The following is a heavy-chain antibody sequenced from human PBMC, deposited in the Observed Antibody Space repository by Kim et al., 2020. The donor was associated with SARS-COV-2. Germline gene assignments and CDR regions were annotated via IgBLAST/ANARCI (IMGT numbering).Heavy chain of an antibody. CDR2: ISYDGSNK. V-gene: IGHV3-33*05. D-gene: IGHD3-9*01. CDR1: GFTFSSYG. CDR3: ARGEDILTGYNWFDP. J-gene: IGHJ5*02. Sequence: GGSLRLSCAASGFTFSSYGMHWVRQAPGKGLEWVAVISYDGSNKYYADSVKGRFTISRDNSKNTLYLQMNSLRAEDTAVYYCARGEDILTGYNWFDPWGQGTLVTVSS.